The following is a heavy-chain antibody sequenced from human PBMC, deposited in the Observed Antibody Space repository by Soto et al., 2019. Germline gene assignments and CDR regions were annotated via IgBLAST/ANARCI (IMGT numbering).Heavy chain of an antibody. Sequence: GHSLKLSRKRSGYIFTHYWNGWAPQMPGKGLEWMGIIYPGDSDTKYSPSFQGQVTISADKSINTAYLQWSSLKASDTAMYYCASLSRPDSRSACDYCGQGTLVTGSS. CDR1: GYIFTHYW. CDR2: IYPGDSDT. V-gene: IGHV5-51*01. D-gene: IGHD1-26*01. CDR3: ASLSRPDSRSACDY. J-gene: IGHJ4*02.